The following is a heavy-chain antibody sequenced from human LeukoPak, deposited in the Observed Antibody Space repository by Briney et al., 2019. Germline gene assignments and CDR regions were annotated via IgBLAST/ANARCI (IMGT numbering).Heavy chain of an antibody. CDR1: GGTFSSYA. CDR3: ASLGGVDTAMVTNY. Sequence: ASVKVSCKASGGTFSSYAIGWVRQAPGQGLEWMGRIIPIFGIANYAQKFQGRVTITADKSTSTAYMELSSLRSEDTAVYYCASLGGVDTAMVTNYWGQGTLVTVSS. J-gene: IGHJ4*02. CDR2: IIPIFGIA. D-gene: IGHD5-18*01. V-gene: IGHV1-69*04.